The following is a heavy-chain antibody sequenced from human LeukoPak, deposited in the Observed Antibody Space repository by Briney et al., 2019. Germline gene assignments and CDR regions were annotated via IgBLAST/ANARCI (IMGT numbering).Heavy chain of an antibody. CDR1: GGTFSSYA. J-gene: IGHJ6*03. CDR3: ARVVTYPDYYYYYMDV. D-gene: IGHD3-10*01. V-gene: IGHV1-69*01. CDR2: IIPIFGTA. Sequence: SVKYSCKASGGTFSSYAISWVRQAPGQGLEWMGGIIPIFGTANSAQKFEGRVTITADESTSTAYMELSSLRSEDTAVYYCARVVTYPDYYYYYMDVWGKGTTVTVSS.